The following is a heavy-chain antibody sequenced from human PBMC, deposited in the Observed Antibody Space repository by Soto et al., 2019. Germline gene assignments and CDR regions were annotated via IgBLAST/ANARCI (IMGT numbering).Heavy chain of an antibody. D-gene: IGHD3-3*01. Sequence: SETLSLTCTVPGGSIISGDYYWMWIRQPPGKGLEWIGYIYYSGSTYYNPSLKSRVTISVDTSKNQFSLKLSSVTAADTAVYYCAREVITIFGVVINGIHDAFDIWGQGTMVTVSS. CDR1: GGSIISGDYY. J-gene: IGHJ3*02. CDR2: IYYSGST. CDR3: AREVITIFGVVINGIHDAFDI. V-gene: IGHV4-30-4*01.